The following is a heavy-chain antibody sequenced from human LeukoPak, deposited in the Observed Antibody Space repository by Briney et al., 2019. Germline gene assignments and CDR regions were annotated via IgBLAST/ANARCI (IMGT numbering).Heavy chain of an antibody. CDR3: ASWDTMIVVKSSFDY. J-gene: IGHJ4*02. D-gene: IGHD3-22*01. CDR2: ISSSSSYI. V-gene: IGHV3-21*01. Sequence: GGSLRLSCAASGFTFSSYSMNWVRQAPGKGLEWVSSISSSSSYIYYADSVKGRFTISRDNAKNSLYLQMNSLRAEDTAVYYCASWDTMIVVKSSFDYWGQGTLATVSS. CDR1: GFTFSSYS.